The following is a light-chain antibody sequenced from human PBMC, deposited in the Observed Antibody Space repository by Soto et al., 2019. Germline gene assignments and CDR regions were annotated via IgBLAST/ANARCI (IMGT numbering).Light chain of an antibody. Sequence: QSVLNQPASLSGSPGQAITIPCTGTSSDIGAYEYVSWFQQHPGKAPKPMISEVNTRPSGVSNRFSGSKPGNTAYLTISGLQVEDEADYYCSSYTTTSTYVFGTGTKVTVL. CDR3: SSYTTTSTYV. CDR1: SSDIGAYEY. V-gene: IGLV2-14*01. J-gene: IGLJ1*01. CDR2: EVN.